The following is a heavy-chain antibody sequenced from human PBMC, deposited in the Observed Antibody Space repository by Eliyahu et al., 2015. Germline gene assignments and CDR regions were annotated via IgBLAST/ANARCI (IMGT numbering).Heavy chain of an antibody. CDR1: GGTFXSYA. D-gene: IGHD2-15*01. Sequence: QVQLVQSGAEVKKPGSSVKVSCKASGGTFXSYAXSXVRQAPGXGLEWMGGIIPIFGTANYAXKFQGRVTITADESTSTAYMELSSLRSEDTAVYYCARANVGQPEYYYGMDVWGQGTTVTVSS. CDR3: ARANVGQPEYYYGMDV. CDR2: IIPIFGTA. J-gene: IGHJ6*02. V-gene: IGHV1-69*01.